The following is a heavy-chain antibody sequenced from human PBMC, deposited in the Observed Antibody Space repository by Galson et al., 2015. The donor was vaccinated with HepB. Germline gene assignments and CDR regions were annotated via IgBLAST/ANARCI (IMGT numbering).Heavy chain of an antibody. V-gene: IGHV3-48*02. Sequence: SLRLSCAASGFIFSSYSMNWVRQAPGKGLQWVSYISISTSTIHYADSVKGRFTISRDNAKNSLCLQMNSLRDEDTAVYYCAREWNAFDIWGQGTMVTVSS. J-gene: IGHJ3*02. CDR2: ISISTSTI. CDR3: AREWNAFDI. D-gene: IGHD5-12*01. CDR1: GFIFSSYS.